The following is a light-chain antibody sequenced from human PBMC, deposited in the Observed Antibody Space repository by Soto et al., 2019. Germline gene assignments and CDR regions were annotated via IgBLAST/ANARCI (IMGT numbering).Light chain of an antibody. V-gene: IGKV3-20*01. J-gene: IGKJ3*01. CDR3: QQYDTSPFT. CDR1: QSVSSTC. CDR2: DAS. Sequence: EIVLTQSPGTLSLSPGERATLSCRASQSVSSTCLAWYQQKPGQAPRLLIYDASSRATGIPDRFSGSGSGTDFTLTISRLEPEDFAVYYCQQYDTSPFTFGPGTKGDVK.